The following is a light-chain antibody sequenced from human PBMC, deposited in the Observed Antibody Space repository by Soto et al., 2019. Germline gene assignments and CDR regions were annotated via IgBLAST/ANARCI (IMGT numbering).Light chain of an antibody. J-gene: IGKJ1*01. CDR3: LQDYNYPWT. CDR1: QAITNN. V-gene: IGKV1-6*01. CDR2: EES. Sequence: IHLTQSPSSLSASVGDRVTITCRASQAITNNLAWYQQKPGNPPRLLIYEESTLHSGVPSRFSGSGSGTDFTLTISSLQPEDFATYYCLQDYNYPWTFGQGTRWIS.